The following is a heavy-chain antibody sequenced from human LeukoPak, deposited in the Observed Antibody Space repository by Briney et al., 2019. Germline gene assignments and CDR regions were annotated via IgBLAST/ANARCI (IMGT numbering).Heavy chain of an antibody. CDR2: LYTGNRT. CDR3: VRDRGGLPVVY. V-gene: IGHV3-66*01. Sequence: GGSLRLSCAASGFTVSVNYMGWVRQAPGKGLEWVSVLYTGNRTYYGDSVKGRFTISRDNARNTLFLQMKSLRVEDTAVYYCVRDRGGLPVVYWGQGSLVTVSS. D-gene: IGHD3-10*01. J-gene: IGHJ4*02. CDR1: GFTVSVNY.